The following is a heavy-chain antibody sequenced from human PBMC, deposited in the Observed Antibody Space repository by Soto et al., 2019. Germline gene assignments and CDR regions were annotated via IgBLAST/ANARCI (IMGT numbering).Heavy chain of an antibody. J-gene: IGHJ4*02. V-gene: IGHV1-18*01. CDR3: AREGGYCISTSCPPADFDY. Sequence: QVQLVQSRAEVKKPGASVKVSCKASGYTFTSYGISWVRQAPGQGLEWMGWISAYNGNTNYAQKLQGRVTMTTDTSTSTAYMELRSLRSDDTAVYYCAREGGYCISTSCPPADFDYWGQGTLVTVSS. D-gene: IGHD2-2*01. CDR1: GYTFTSYG. CDR2: ISAYNGNT.